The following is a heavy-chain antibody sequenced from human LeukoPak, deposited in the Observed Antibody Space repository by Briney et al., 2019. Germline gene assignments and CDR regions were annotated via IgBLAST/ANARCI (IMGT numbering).Heavy chain of an antibody. CDR3: AGGGVYDFWSGYPTSFDY. V-gene: IGHV4-34*01. J-gene: IGHJ4*02. CDR1: GGSFSGYY. D-gene: IGHD3-3*01. CDR2: INHSGST. Sequence: PSETLSLTCAVYGGSFSGYYWSWTRQPPGKGLEWIGEINHSGSTNYNPSLKSRVTISVDTSKNQFSLKLSSVTAADTAVYYCAGGGVYDFWSGYPTSFDYWGQGTLVTVSS.